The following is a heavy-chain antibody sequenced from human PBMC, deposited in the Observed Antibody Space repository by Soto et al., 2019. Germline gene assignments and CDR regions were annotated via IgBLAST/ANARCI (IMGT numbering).Heavy chain of an antibody. Sequence: GGSLRLSCAASGFTFTNYAMTWVRQAPGKGLEWVSSISGSGGSTYYADSVKGRFAISRDNSKNTLFLQMNSLRADDTAFYYCAKGRGYSNTWSDFWGQGTLVTVSS. J-gene: IGHJ4*02. CDR1: GFTFTNYA. V-gene: IGHV3-23*01. CDR2: ISGSGGST. D-gene: IGHD5-12*01. CDR3: AKGRGYSNTWSDF.